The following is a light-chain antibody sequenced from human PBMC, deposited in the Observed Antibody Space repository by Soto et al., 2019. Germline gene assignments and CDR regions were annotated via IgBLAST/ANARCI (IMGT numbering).Light chain of an antibody. J-gene: IGKJ1*01. Sequence: DIQMTQSPSSLSASVGDRVTITCRASQSITGYLNWYQQKPGKVPKLLIYAASTLQSGVPSRFSGSGSGTDFTLTLSSLQAEDSATYYCQKSFIAPWKCGQGNKGDIK. CDR3: QKSFIAPWK. CDR2: AAS. V-gene: IGKV1-39*01. CDR1: QSITGY.